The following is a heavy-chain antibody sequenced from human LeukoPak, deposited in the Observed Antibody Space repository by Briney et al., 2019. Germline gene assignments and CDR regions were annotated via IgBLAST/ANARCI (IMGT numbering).Heavy chain of an antibody. Sequence: SESLSLTCTVSGVSVSSGSYYWSWIRQPPGKGLEWIGYIYYSGSTNYNPSLKSRVTISVDTSKNQFSLKLSSVTAADTAVYYCARGLSWGASGYDFWGQGTLVTVSS. CDR3: ARGLSWGASGYDF. J-gene: IGHJ4*02. CDR2: IYYSGST. V-gene: IGHV4-61*01. CDR1: GVSVSSGSYY. D-gene: IGHD5-12*01.